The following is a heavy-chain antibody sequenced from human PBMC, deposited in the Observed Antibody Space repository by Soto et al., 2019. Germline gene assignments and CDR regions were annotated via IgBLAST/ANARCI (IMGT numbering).Heavy chain of an antibody. Sequence: PSETLGITCTFSVGSISIEPSVWSWIRQVPGKGPEWIAFISNSGTTSYNPSLRSRVTISADTSKSQFSLNLTSVTAADTAVYYCARGGASSKWFDPWGQGTMVTVSS. V-gene: IGHV4-31*03. D-gene: IGHD3-10*01. CDR3: ARGGASSKWFDP. CDR1: VGSISIEPSV. CDR2: ISNSGTT. J-gene: IGHJ5*02.